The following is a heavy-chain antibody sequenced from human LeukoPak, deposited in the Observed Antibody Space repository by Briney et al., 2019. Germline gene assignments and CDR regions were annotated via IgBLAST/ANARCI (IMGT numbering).Heavy chain of an antibody. CDR3: ARVPLYSPMGAFDI. D-gene: IGHD2-15*01. CDR2: INPNSGGT. Sequence: ASVKVSRKASVYTFTGYYMHWVRQAPGQGLEGMGWINPNSGGTNYAQNFQGRLTKTRDTSISTAYMQLSRLRSDDTAVSYCARVPLYSPMGAFDIWGQGTMVTVSS. V-gene: IGHV1-2*02. J-gene: IGHJ3*02. CDR1: VYTFTGYY.